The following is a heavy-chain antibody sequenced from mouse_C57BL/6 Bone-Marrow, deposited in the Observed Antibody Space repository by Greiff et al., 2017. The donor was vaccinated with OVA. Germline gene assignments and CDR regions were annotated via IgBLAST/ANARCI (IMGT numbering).Heavy chain of an antibody. CDR3: ARHLITTVDYAMDY. D-gene: IGHD1-1*01. CDR1: GFSLTSYG. Sequence: VKLMESGPGLVAPSQSLSITCTVSGFSLTSYGVHWVRQPPGKGLEWLVVIWSDGSTTYNSALKSRLSISKDNSKSQVFLKMNSLQTDDTAMYYCARHLITTVDYAMDYWGQGTSVTVSS. V-gene: IGHV2-6-1*01. CDR2: IWSDGST. J-gene: IGHJ4*01.